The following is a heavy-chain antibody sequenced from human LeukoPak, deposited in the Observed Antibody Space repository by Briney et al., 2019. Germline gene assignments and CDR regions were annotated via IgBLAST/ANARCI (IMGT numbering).Heavy chain of an antibody. CDR1: SVSISKTCYY. V-gene: IGHV4-61*02. CDR3: ARRQEGHDY. CDR2: IYTTGGT. Sequence: SQTLSLTCTVSSVSISKTCYYWSWLRQPAGKGLEWIGRIYTTGGTDYNPSLKSRVTISLDTAKNQFSLKMTSVSAADTAVYYCARRQEGHDYWGQGTLVTVSS. J-gene: IGHJ4*02.